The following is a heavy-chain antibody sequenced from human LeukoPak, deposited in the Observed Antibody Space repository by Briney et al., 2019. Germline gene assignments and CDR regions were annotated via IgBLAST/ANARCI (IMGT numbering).Heavy chain of an antibody. CDR1: GDSISSGNYY. CDR3: ARDFPFWSNYLEYYYYMDV. J-gene: IGHJ6*03. D-gene: IGHD3-3*01. CDR2: ISTRGST. Sequence: SETLSLTCTVSGDSISSGNYYWNWIRQPAGKGLQWLGRISTRGSTHFNPSLKSRVTISVDTSKNQFSLKLSAVTAADTAVYYCARDFPFWSNYLEYYYYMDVWGKGTTVTVSS. V-gene: IGHV4-61*02.